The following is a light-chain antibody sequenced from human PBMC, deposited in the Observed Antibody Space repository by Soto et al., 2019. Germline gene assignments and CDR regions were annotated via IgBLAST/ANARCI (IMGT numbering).Light chain of an antibody. CDR2: AAS. Sequence: DIQMTQSPSSLSASVGDRVTITCRASQSISTYLNWFQQKPGKAPKLLIYAASSLQSGVPSRFSGSGSGTDFTVTISSLQPEDFAIYYCQQISSTPPITFGQGTRLEIK. CDR3: QQISSTPPIT. V-gene: IGKV1-39*01. CDR1: QSISTY. J-gene: IGKJ5*01.